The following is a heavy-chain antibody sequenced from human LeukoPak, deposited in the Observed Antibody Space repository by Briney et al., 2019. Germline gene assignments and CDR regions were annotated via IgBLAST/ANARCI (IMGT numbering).Heavy chain of an antibody. CDR2: ITGSGGST. CDR1: GLTFSSHA. CDR3: AGALGDFFDY. V-gene: IGHV3-23*01. J-gene: IGHJ4*02. Sequence: QSGGSLRLSCVASGLTFSSHAMTWVRQTPGKGLEWVSGITGSGGSTYHSESVKGRFTISRDNSKNTLYLQMNSLRAEDTAVYYCAGALGDFFDYWGQGTLVTVSS. D-gene: IGHD3-16*01.